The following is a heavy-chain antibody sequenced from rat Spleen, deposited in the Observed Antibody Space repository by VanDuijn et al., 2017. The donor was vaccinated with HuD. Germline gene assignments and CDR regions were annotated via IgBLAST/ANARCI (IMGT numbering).Heavy chain of an antibody. CDR2: ISYDGSST. CDR3: AKEGLFSSLDH. CDR1: GFTFSNYG. D-gene: IGHD1-8*01. V-gene: IGHV5-29*01. Sequence: EVQLVESGGGLVQPGRSLKLSCAASGFTFSNYGMAWVRQAPTKGLEWVATISYDGSSTYYRDSVKGRFTISRDIAKSTLYLQMESLRSEDTATYYCAKEGLFSSLDHWGQGVMVTVSS. J-gene: IGHJ2*01.